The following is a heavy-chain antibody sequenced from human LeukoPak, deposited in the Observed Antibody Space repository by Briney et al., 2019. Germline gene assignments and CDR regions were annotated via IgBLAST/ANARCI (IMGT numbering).Heavy chain of an antibody. Sequence: GGSLRLSCAASGFTFSSYWMSWVRQAPGKGLEWVANIKQDGSEKYYVDSVKGRFTISRDNAKNSLYLQMNSLRAEDTAVYYCARVVVVVPAAISRYYMDVWGKGTTVTISS. CDR2: IKQDGSEK. J-gene: IGHJ6*03. D-gene: IGHD2-2*01. CDR3: ARVVVVVPAAISRYYMDV. V-gene: IGHV3-7*03. CDR1: GFTFSSYW.